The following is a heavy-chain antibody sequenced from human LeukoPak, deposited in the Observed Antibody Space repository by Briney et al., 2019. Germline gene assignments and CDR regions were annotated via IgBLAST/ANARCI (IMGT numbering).Heavy chain of an antibody. CDR3: ARHSGYYGSGHFDY. CDR2: IYYSGST. CDR1: GGSISSYY. Sequence: SETPSLTCTVSGGSISSYYWSWIRQPPGKGLEWIGYIYYSGSTNYNPSLKSRVTISVDTSKNQFSLKLSSVTAADTAVYYCARHSGYYGSGHFDYWGQGTLVTVSS. J-gene: IGHJ4*02. D-gene: IGHD3-10*01. V-gene: IGHV4-59*08.